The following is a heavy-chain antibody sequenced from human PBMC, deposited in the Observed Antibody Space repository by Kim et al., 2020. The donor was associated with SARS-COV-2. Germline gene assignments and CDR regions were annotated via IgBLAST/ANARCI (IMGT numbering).Heavy chain of an antibody. J-gene: IGHJ6*02. D-gene: IGHD6-13*01. CDR2: SMRKGESYRT. V-gene: IGHV3-72*01. CDR3: ARCVAPDGGGLDV. CDR1: GFSFSDYC. Sequence: GGSLRLSCAASGFSFSDYCLDWVRQPPGKGLEWVGRSMRKGESYRTQYVASVRGRFIISRDEPNNSLYLQMSSLQTEDTAVYSCARCVAPDGGGLDVWGQGTTVIVSS.